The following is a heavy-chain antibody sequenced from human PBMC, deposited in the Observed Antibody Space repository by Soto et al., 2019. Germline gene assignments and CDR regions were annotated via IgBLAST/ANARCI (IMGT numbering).Heavy chain of an antibody. J-gene: IGHJ4*02. CDR1: GGSISSSSYY. V-gene: IGHV4-39*01. CDR2: IYYSGIT. CDR3: AGQAVEITAAGPPPFDY. Sequence: QLQLQESGPGLVKPSETLSITCTVSGGSISSSSYYCGWIRQPPGKGLEWIGRIYYSGITYYNPSLKSRVTISVDTSTNQFSLKRSSVTAAGTAVYYCAGQAVEITAAGPPPFDYWGQGTLVTVS. D-gene: IGHD6-13*01.